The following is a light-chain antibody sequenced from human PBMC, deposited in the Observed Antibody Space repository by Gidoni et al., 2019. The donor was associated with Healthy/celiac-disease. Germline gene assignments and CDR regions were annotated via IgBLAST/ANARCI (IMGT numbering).Light chain of an antibody. CDR3: SSYTSSSTPLYV. Sequence: QSALTQPASVSGSPGQSIPISCTGTSSDVGCYNYVSWYQQHPGKAPKLMIYEVSNRPSGVSNRFSGSKSGNTASLTISGLQAEDEADYYCSSYTSSSTPLYVFGTGTKVTVL. CDR1: SSDVGCYNY. V-gene: IGLV2-14*01. J-gene: IGLJ1*01. CDR2: EVS.